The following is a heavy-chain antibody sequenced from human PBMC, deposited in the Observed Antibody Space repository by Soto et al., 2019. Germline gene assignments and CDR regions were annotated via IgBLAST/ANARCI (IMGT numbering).Heavy chain of an antibody. D-gene: IGHD3-10*01. Sequence: GGSLRLSCAASGFTFSSYGMHWVRQAPGKGLEWVAVIWYDGSNKYYADSVKGRFTISRDNSKNTLYLQMNSLRAEDTAVYYCARDRGGPGGYFDYWGPGTLVTVSS. CDR3: ARDRGGPGGYFDY. V-gene: IGHV3-33*01. CDR1: GFTFSSYG. CDR2: IWYDGSNK. J-gene: IGHJ4*02.